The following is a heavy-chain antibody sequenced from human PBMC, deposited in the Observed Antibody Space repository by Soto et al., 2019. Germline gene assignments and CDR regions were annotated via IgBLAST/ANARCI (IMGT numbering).Heavy chain of an antibody. J-gene: IGHJ4*02. CDR3: ARDLGYGDPTWPYFDY. CDR1: GFTFSSYN. CDR2: ISSSSSTI. V-gene: IGHV3-48*02. D-gene: IGHD4-17*01. Sequence: EVQLVESGGGLVQPGGSLRLSCAASGFTFSSYNMNWVRQAPGKGLEWGSYISSSSSTIYYADSVKGRFTISRDNAKNSLYLQXXSLRDEDTAVYYCARDLGYGDPTWPYFDYWGQGTLVTVSS.